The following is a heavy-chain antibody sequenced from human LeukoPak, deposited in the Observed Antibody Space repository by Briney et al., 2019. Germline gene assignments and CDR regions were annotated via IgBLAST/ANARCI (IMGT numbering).Heavy chain of an antibody. CDR3: ASGEVAGGPAPLDY. D-gene: IGHD6-13*01. J-gene: IGHJ4*02. V-gene: IGHV5-51*01. CDR1: GYSFTSYW. Sequence: GESLQISCYGSGYSFTSYWIVWVRQVPGKGLEWMGIIYPGDSNIKYSPSFQGQVTISADKSIRTAYLQWSSLKASDTAMYYCASGEVAGGPAPLDYWGQGTLVTVSS. CDR2: IYPGDSNI.